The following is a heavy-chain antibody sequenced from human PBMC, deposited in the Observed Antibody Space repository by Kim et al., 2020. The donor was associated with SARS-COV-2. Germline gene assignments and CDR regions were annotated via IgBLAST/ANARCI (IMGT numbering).Heavy chain of an antibody. J-gene: IGHJ1*01. CDR2: SS. D-gene: IGHD2-2*01. V-gene: IGHV3-23*01. CDR3: AKRLKYQLPH. Sequence: SSYYADAVKGRFTISRDNSKNTLYLQMNSLRAEDTAVYYCAKRLKYQLPHWGQGTLVTVSS.